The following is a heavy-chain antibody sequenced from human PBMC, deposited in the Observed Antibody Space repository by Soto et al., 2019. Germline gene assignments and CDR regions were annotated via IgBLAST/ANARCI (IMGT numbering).Heavy chain of an antibody. CDR2: ISGSGGST. D-gene: IGHD2-8*01. V-gene: IGHV3-23*01. CDR3: AKDPLKYCTNGVCRNFDY. Sequence: GGSLRLSCAASGFTVTGMYMSWVRQGPGKGLEWVSAISGSGGSTYYADSVKGRFTISRDNSKNTLYLQMNSLRAEDTAVYYCAKDPLKYCTNGVCRNFDYWGQGTLVTVSS. CDR1: GFTVTGMY. J-gene: IGHJ4*02.